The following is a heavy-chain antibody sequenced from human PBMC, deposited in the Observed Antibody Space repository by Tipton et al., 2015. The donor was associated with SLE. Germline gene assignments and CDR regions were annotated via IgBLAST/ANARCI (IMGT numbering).Heavy chain of an antibody. Sequence: QLVQSGGGVVQPGTSLRLSCAAPGFTFSRYGMHWVRQAPGKGLEWVAGIWYDGSNTHYADSVKGRFTISRDNSKNTLYVQMNSLRVEDTAVYYCARGLGHLVDGYLDLWGRGTLVTVSS. D-gene: IGHD6-6*01. J-gene: IGHJ2*01. V-gene: IGHV3-33*01. CDR2: IWYDGSNT. CDR3: ARGLGHLVDGYLDL. CDR1: GFTFSRYG.